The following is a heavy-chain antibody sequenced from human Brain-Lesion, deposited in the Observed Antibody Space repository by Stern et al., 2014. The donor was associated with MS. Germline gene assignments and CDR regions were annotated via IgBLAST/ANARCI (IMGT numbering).Heavy chain of an antibody. V-gene: IGHV4-31*03. Sequence: QVQLGQSGPGLVKPLQTLSLTCTVSGGSVSSGGYFWNWIRQPPGKGLEWIGHVYYSGSIAYNPSLKSRVTISVDTSKNQFSLRLRSVTAADTAVYYCARNPALWYFDLWGRGTLAAVSS. CDR2: VYYSGSI. J-gene: IGHJ2*01. CDR3: ARNPALWYFDL. D-gene: IGHD3-3*02. CDR1: GGSVSSGGYF.